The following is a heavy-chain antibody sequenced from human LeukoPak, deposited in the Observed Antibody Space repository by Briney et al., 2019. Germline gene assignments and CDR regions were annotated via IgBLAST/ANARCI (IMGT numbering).Heavy chain of an antibody. V-gene: IGHV4-39*07. CDR1: GGSISSSSYY. D-gene: IGHD2-2*01. J-gene: IGHJ4*02. Sequence: SETLSLTCTVSGGSISSSSYYWGWIRQPPGKGLEWIGSIYYSGSTYYNPSLKSRVTISVDTSKNQFSLKLSSVTAADTAVYYCARGVPAANFDYWGQGTLVTVSS. CDR2: IYYSGST. CDR3: ARGVPAANFDY.